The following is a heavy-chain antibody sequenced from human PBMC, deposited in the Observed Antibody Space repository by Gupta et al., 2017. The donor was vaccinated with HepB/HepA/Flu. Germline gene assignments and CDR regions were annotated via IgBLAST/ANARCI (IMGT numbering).Heavy chain of an antibody. CDR2: IYPGGSDT. J-gene: IGHJ4*02. Sequence: EVQLVQSGAEVKKPGESLKISCQGSGYSFTSYWIGWVRQMPGKGLEWMGFIYPGGSDTRYSPSFQGQVTISADRSISAAYLQWSSLKASDTAMYYCARYNHYYDSSGSRWDAYYFDSWGQGTLVTVSS. CDR3: ARYNHYYDSSGSRWDAYYFDS. D-gene: IGHD3-22*01. V-gene: IGHV5-51*01. CDR1: GYSFTSYW.